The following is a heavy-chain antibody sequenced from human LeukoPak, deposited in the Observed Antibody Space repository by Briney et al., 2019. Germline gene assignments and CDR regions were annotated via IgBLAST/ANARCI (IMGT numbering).Heavy chain of an antibody. D-gene: IGHD3-22*01. J-gene: IGHJ4*02. CDR1: GYTFTTYY. Sequence: ASVKVSCKASGYTFTTYYMHWLRQAPGQGLEWMGIVNPSGGSTGYARKFQGRVTMTRDTSTSTVYMELSSLRSEDTAVYYCAISSGYYPPNFDYWGQGTLVTVSS. CDR3: AISSGYYPPNFDY. CDR2: VNPSGGST. V-gene: IGHV1-46*01.